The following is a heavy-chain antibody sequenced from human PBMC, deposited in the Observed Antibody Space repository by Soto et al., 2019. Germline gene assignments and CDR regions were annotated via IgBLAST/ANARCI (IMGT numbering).Heavy chain of an antibody. Sequence: RGESLKISCKGSGYSFTTYWINWVRQMPGKGLEWMGIIYPDDSEIRYSPAFQGQVTISVDKSISTAYLQWSSLKASDSAVYYCARRRGMDVWGQGATVTVSS. CDR3: ARRRGMDV. CDR2: IYPDDSEI. J-gene: IGHJ6*02. CDR1: GYSFTTYW. V-gene: IGHV5-51*01.